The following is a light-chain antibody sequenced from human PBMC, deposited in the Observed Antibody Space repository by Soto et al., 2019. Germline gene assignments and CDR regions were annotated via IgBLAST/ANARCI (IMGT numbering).Light chain of an antibody. V-gene: IGKV4-1*01. CDR3: QQYFDVPFT. Sequence: DILLTQSPDSLAVSLGEMATMKCKCLRNVLYKSNNKNHLAWYQQKPGQPPQLIISWASTRESGVPERFSGSGSGTDFTLTISSLEAEDVAFYWCQQYFDVPFTFGGGTKVDNK. J-gene: IGKJ4*01. CDR2: WAS. CDR1: RNVLYKSNNKNH.